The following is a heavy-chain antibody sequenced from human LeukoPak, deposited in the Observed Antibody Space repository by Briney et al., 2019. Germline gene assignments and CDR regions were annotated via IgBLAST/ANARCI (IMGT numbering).Heavy chain of an antibody. V-gene: IGHV4-59*05. CDR3: AREPRDGSGTKSYYYYYMDV. CDR1: GGSISYYY. CDR2: IYYSGST. D-gene: IGHD3-10*01. J-gene: IGHJ6*03. Sequence: PSETLSLTCSVSGGSISYYYWSWIRQPAGKGLEWIGSIYYSGSTYYNPSLKSRVTISVDTSKNQFSLKLSSVTAADTAVYYCAREPRDGSGTKSYYYYYMDVWGKGTTVTVSS.